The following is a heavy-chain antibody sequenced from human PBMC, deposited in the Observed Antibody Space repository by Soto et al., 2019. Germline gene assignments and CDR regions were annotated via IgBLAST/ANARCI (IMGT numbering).Heavy chain of an antibody. CDR2: IYPGDSDT. D-gene: IGHD6-19*01. J-gene: IGHJ6*02. Sequence: PGESLKISCKGSGYSFTSYWIGWVRQMPGKGLEWMGIIYPGDSDTRYSPSFQGQVTISADKSISTAYLQWSSLKASDTAMYYCARLPSSGWYDYYYGMDVWGQGTTVTVSS. CDR3: ARLPSSGWYDYYYGMDV. CDR1: GYSFTSYW. V-gene: IGHV5-51*01.